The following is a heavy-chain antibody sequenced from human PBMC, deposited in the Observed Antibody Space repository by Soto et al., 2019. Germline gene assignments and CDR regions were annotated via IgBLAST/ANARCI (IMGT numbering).Heavy chain of an antibody. Sequence: QVQLVQSGAEVKKPGSSVKVSCRASGGTFSSYAISWVRQAPGQGLEWMGGIIPIFGTANYAQKFQGRVTITADESTSTAYMELSSLRSEDTAVYYCARGEYYYDSSGYYYESYYYYYGMDVWGQGTTVTVSS. CDR1: GGTFSSYA. J-gene: IGHJ6*02. CDR3: ARGEYYYDSSGYYYESYYYYYGMDV. CDR2: IIPIFGTA. D-gene: IGHD3-22*01. V-gene: IGHV1-69*01.